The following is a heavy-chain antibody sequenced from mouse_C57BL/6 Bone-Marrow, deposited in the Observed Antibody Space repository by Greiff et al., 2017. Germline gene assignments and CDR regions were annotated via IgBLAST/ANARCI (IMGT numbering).Heavy chain of an antibody. CDR2: ISNGGGST. J-gene: IGHJ3*01. CDR1: GFTFSDYY. CDR3: ARLWDGAWFAY. D-gene: IGHD1-1*02. V-gene: IGHV5-12*01. Sequence: EVHLVESGGGLVQPGGSLKLSCAASGFTFSDYYLYWVRQTPEKRLEWVAYISNGGGSTYYPDTVKGRFNISRDNAKNTLYLKLSRLKSEDTAMYYCARLWDGAWFAYWGQGTLVTVSA.